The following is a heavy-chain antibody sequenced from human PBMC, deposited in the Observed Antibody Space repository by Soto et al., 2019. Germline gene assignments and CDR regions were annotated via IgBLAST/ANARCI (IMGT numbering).Heavy chain of an antibody. CDR2: IWYDGSNK. J-gene: IGHJ5*02. CDR1: GFTFSSYG. D-gene: IGHD3-3*01. V-gene: IGHV3-33*01. CDR3: ARDSHYDFWSGYFQTLPGTNWFDP. Sequence: QVQLVESGGGVVQPGRSLRLSCAASGFTFSSYGMHWVRQAPGKGLEWVAVIWYDGSNKYYADSVKGRFTISRDNSKNTLYLQMNSLRAEDTAVYYCARDSHYDFWSGYFQTLPGTNWFDPWGQGTLVTVSS.